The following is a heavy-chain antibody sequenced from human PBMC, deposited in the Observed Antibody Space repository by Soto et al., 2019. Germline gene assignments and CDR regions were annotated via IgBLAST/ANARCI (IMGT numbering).Heavy chain of an antibody. CDR3: ARDESSGTYPYYFDY. CDR1: GYTFTNFG. J-gene: IGHJ4*02. V-gene: IGHV1-18*01. CDR2: ISAYNGNT. D-gene: IGHD1-26*01. Sequence: ASVKVSCKASGYTFTNFGISWVRQAPGQGLEWMGWISAYNGNTNYAQNFQGRVTMTTDTSTSTAYMELRSLRSDDTAVYYCARDESSGTYPYYFDYWGQGTLVTVSS.